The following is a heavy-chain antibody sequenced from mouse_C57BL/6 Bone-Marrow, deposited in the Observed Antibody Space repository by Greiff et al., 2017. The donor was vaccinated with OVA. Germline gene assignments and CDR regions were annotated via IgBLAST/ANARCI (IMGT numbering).Heavy chain of an antibody. D-gene: IGHD2-5*01. CDR1: GYAFTNYL. V-gene: IGHV1-54*01. CDR3: AREYDSNPYYLDY. J-gene: IGHJ2*01. CDR2: INPGSGGT. Sequence: QVQLQQSGAELVRPGTSVTVSCKASGYAFTNYLIEWVKQRPGQGLEWIGVINPGSGGTNYNEKFKGKATLTADKSSSTAYMQLSSLTSEDSAVYFCAREYDSNPYYLDYWGQGTTLTVSS.